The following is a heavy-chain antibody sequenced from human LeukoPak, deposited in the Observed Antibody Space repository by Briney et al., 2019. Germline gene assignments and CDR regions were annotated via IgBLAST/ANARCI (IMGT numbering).Heavy chain of an antibody. V-gene: IGHV4-59*01. CDR3: ARDRAGFRRTGNYYYMDV. D-gene: IGHD6-19*01. Sequence: SETLSLTCTVSGGSISSYYWSWIRQPPGRGLEWIGYIYYSGSTNYNPSLKSRVTISVDTSKHQFSLKLSSVTAADTAVYYCARDRAGFRRTGNYYYMDVGGKGTTVTVSS. CDR2: IYYSGST. CDR1: GGSISSYY. J-gene: IGHJ6*03.